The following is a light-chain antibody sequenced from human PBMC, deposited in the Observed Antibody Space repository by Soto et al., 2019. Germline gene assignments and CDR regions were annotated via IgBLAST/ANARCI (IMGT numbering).Light chain of an antibody. CDR1: SSDVGTYNY. CDR3: SSYTVYSTYV. J-gene: IGLJ1*01. V-gene: IGLV2-14*01. Sequence: QSVLTQPASVSGSPGQSITISCTGTSSDVGTYNYVSWYQQHPDTAPKLMIYEVSNQPSGVSNRFSGSKSGNTASLTISGLQPEDEADYFCSSYTVYSTYVFGTGTKVTV. CDR2: EVS.